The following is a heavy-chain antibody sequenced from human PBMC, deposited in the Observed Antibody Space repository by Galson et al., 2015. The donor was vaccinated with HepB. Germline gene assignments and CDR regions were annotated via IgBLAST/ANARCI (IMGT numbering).Heavy chain of an antibody. CDR1: GYTFTSYY. CDR3: ARDTSRSDRSSTSRYVAFDI. Sequence: SCKASGYTFTSYYMHWVRQAPGQGLEWMGIINPSGGSTSYAQKFQGRVTMTRDTSTSTVYMELSSLRSEDTAVYYCARDTSRSDRSSTSRYVAFDIWGQGTMVTVSS. CDR2: INPSGGST. D-gene: IGHD2-2*01. V-gene: IGHV1-46*01. J-gene: IGHJ3*02.